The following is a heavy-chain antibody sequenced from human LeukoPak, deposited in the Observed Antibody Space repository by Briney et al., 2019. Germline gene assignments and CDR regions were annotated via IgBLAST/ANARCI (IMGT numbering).Heavy chain of an antibody. V-gene: IGHV3-53*01. CDR1: GFTVSSNY. Sequence: GGSLRLSCAASGFTVSSNYMSWVRQAPGKGLEWVSVSYSGGSSYYADSVKGRFTISRDNSKNTLYLQMNTLRAEDTAVYYCARVDWYSSSWYQDAFDIWGQGTMVTVSS. CDR2: SYSGGSS. CDR3: ARVDWYSSSWYQDAFDI. D-gene: IGHD6-13*01. J-gene: IGHJ3*02.